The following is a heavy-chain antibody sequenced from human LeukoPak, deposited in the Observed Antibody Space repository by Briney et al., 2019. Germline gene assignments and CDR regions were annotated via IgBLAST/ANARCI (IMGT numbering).Heavy chain of an antibody. CDR2: ISYDGSNK. J-gene: IGHJ6*02. CDR1: GFTFSSYG. D-gene: IGHD6-19*01. Sequence: PGGSLRLSCAASGFTFSSYGMHWARQAPGKGLEWVAVISYDGSNKYYADSVKGRFTISRDNSKNTLYLQMNSLRAEDTAVYYCAKVSVAVAGTYYYYYGMDVWGQGTTVTVSS. V-gene: IGHV3-30*18. CDR3: AKVSVAVAGTYYYYYGMDV.